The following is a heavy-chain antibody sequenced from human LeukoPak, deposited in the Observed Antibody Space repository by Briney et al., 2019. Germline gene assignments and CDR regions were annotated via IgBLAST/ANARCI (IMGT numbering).Heavy chain of an antibody. J-gene: IGHJ4*02. V-gene: IGHV1-18*01. CDR1: GYTFTSYG. CDR2: ISAYNGNT. D-gene: IGHD3-3*01. Sequence: GASVKVSCKASGYTFTSYGISWVRQAPGQGLEWMGWISAYNGNTNYAQKLQGRVTMTTDTSTSTVYMELSSLRSEDTAVYYCARDDRGDLLRFLEWLLYYWGQGTLVTVSS. CDR3: ARDDRGDLLRFLEWLLYY.